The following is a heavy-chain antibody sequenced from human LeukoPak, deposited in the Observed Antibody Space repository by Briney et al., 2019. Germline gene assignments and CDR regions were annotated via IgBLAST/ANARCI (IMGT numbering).Heavy chain of an antibody. CDR3: ARFVVSGYYPQPPDY. CDR2: IYYSGST. Sequence: SETLSLTCTVSGGSVSSGSYYWGWIRQPPGKGLEWIGYIYYSGSTNYNPSLKSRVTISVDTSKNQFSLKLSSVTAADTAVYYCARFVVSGYYPQPPDYWGQGTLVTVSS. D-gene: IGHD3-22*01. J-gene: IGHJ4*02. CDR1: GGSVSSGSYY. V-gene: IGHV4-61*01.